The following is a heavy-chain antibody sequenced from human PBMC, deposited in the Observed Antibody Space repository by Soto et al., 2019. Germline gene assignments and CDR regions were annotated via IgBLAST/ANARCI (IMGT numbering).Heavy chain of an antibody. D-gene: IGHD1-26*01. Sequence: GGSLRLSCAASGFTFSSYGMHWVRQAPGKGLEWVAVISYDGSNKYYADSVKGRFTISRDNSKNTLYLQMNSLRAEDTAVYYCAKDHQEWELLTPFDYWGQGNLVTVSS. CDR2: ISYDGSNK. CDR3: AKDHQEWELLTPFDY. CDR1: GFTFSSYG. V-gene: IGHV3-30*18. J-gene: IGHJ4*02.